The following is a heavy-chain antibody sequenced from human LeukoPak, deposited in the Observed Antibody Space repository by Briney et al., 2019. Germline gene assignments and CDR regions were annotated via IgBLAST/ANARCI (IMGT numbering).Heavy chain of an antibody. D-gene: IGHD2-15*01. CDR2: IYYSGST. J-gene: IGHJ5*02. V-gene: IGHV4-39*07. CDR3: AKEMGRSHYSIPNWFDP. CDR1: GGSISSSSYY. Sequence: PSETLSLTCTVSGGSISSSSYYWGWLRQPPGKGLEWIGSIYYSGSTYYNPSLKSRVTISVDTSKNQLSLKLSSVTAADTAVYYCAKEMGRSHYSIPNWFDPWGQGTLVTVSS.